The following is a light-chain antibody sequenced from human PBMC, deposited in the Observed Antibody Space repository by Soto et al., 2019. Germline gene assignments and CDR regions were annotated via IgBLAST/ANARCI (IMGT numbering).Light chain of an antibody. CDR2: YTS. Sequence: EIMMTPSPATLSVSPGERATLSCRSSQYVGTRLAWYQHKPGQAPRLLIYYTSNRATGIPARFSGSGSGTDFTLTISGLEPEDVAVYYCQQPSNWPPITLGPGTRLEI. CDR1: QYVGTR. CDR3: QQPSNWPPIT. V-gene: IGKV3-11*01. J-gene: IGKJ5*01.